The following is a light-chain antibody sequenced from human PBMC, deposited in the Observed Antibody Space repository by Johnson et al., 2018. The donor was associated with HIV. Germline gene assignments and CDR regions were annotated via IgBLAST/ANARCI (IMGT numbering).Light chain of an antibody. J-gene: IGLJ1*01. CDR2: ENN. CDR3: GTWDSSLGV. Sequence: QSVLTQPPSVSAAPGQKVTISCSGRSSNIGSNSVSWYQQLPGTAPKLLIYENNKRPSGIPARFSGSKSGTSATLGNTGLQTGDEADYYCGTWDSSLGVFGTGTKVTVL. V-gene: IGLV1-51*02. CDR1: SSNIGSNS.